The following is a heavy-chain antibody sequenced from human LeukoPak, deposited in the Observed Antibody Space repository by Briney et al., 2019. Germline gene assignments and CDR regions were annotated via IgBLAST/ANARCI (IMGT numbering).Heavy chain of an antibody. D-gene: IGHD3-22*01. CDR2: ISGSGGST. CDR1: GFTFSSYG. CDR3: AKPPFYDSSGYYFDY. J-gene: IGHJ4*02. V-gene: IGHV3-23*01. Sequence: GGSLRLSCAASGFTFSSYGMSWVRQAPGKGLEWVSAISGSGGSTYYADSVKGRFTISRDNSKNTLYLQMNSLRAEDTAVYYCAKPPFYDSSGYYFDYWGQGTLVTVSS.